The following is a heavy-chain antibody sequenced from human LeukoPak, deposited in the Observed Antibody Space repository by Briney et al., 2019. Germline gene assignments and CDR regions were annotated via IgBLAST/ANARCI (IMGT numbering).Heavy chain of an antibody. CDR3: ARRAVDNSYYYYMDV. CDR1: GYTFTSYD. Sequence: ASVKVSCKASGYTFTSYDINWVRQVTGQGLEWMGWMYPKSGNTGYAQKFQGRVTITRNTSISTAYMEVSSLRYEDTAVYYCARRAVDNSYYYYMDVWGKGTTVTVSS. J-gene: IGHJ6*03. D-gene: IGHD6-19*01. CDR2: MYPKSGNT. V-gene: IGHV1-8*03.